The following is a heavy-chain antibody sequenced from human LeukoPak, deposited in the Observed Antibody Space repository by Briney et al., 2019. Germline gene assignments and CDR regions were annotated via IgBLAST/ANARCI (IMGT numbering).Heavy chain of an antibody. J-gene: IGHJ6*04. CDR1: GFTFSSYG. D-gene: IGHD2-2*01. CDR3: ARAEYQLLWLREYYYYGMDV. Sequence: GGSLRLSCAASGFTFSSYGMHWVRQAPGKGLEWVALIWYDGSNKYYADSVKGRFTISRDNSKNTLYLQMNSLRAEDTAVYYCARAEYQLLWLREYYYYGMDVWGKGTTVTVSS. V-gene: IGHV3-33*01. CDR2: IWYDGSNK.